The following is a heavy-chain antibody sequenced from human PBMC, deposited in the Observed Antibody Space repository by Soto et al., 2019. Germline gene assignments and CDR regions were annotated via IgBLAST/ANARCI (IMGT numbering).Heavy chain of an antibody. J-gene: IGHJ6*03. D-gene: IGHD6-13*01. CDR3: AKDGISSAADPYYYYMDV. CDR2: ISYDGSNK. Sequence: GGSLRLSCAASGFTFSSYGMHWVHQAPGKGLEWVAVISYDGSNKYYADSVKGRFTISRDNSKNTLYLQMNSLRAEDTAVYYCAKDGISSAADPYYYYMDVWGKGTTVTVSS. V-gene: IGHV3-30*18. CDR1: GFTFSSYG.